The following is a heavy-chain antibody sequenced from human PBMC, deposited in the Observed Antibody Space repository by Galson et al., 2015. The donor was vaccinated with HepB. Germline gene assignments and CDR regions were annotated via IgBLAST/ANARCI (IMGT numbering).Heavy chain of an antibody. Sequence: SVKVSCKASGFTFSSSAVQWVRHARGERLEWIGWIVLGSGKTNYAQKFQERVTITRDMSTTTAYMELRSLRYDDTAVYYCASDDLSTALWGQGTLVTVSS. CDR2: IVLGSGKT. V-gene: IGHV1-58*01. CDR1: GFTFSSSA. J-gene: IGHJ4*02. D-gene: IGHD2-21*02. CDR3: ASDDLSTAL.